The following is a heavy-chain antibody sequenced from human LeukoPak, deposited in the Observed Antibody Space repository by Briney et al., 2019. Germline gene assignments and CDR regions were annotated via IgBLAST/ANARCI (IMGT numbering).Heavy chain of an antibody. V-gene: IGHV4-59*01. J-gene: IGHJ4*02. CDR1: GGSISSYY. CDR3: AGLRYRSSYNDY. CDR2: IYYSGST. Sequence: SETLSLTCTVSGGSISSYYWSWIRQPPGKGLEWIGYIYYSGSTNYNPSLKSRVTISVDTSKNQFSLKLSSVTAADTAVYYCAGLRYRSSYNDYWGQGTLVTVSS. D-gene: IGHD6-13*01.